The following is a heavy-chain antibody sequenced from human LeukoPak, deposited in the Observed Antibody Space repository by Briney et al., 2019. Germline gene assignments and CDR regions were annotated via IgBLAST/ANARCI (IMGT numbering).Heavy chain of an antibody. CDR2: IRPDGSDK. J-gene: IGHJ5*02. Sequence: PGGSLRLSCVASGFTFGHHFMSWVRQAPGGGLEWVANIRPDGSDKYYVESVRGRFTISRDNAQNSVSLQMNSLRGDDSGVYYCGRWGITAALDRWGQGTQVTVSS. CDR1: GFTFGHHF. D-gene: IGHD1-20*01. CDR3: GRWGITAALDR. V-gene: IGHV3-7*01.